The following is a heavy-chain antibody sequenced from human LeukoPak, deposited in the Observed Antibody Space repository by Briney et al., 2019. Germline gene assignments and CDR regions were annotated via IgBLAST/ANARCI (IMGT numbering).Heavy chain of an antibody. V-gene: IGHV3-53*01. CDR3: ARGGSYLSAFDI. Sequence: PGGSLRLSCAASGSTFSDHYMDWVRQAPGKGLEWVSIIYSGGSTFYADSVKGRFTISRDNSKNTLYLQMNSLRAEDTAVYYCARGGSYLSAFDIWGQGTMVTVSS. D-gene: IGHD1-26*01. CDR1: GSTFSDHY. CDR2: IYSGGST. J-gene: IGHJ3*02.